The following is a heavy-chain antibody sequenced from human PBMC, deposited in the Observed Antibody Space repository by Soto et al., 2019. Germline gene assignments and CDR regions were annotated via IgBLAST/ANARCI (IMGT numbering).Heavy chain of an antibody. V-gene: IGHV1-3*01. J-gene: IGHJ4*02. D-gene: IGHD3-22*01. Sequence: GASVKVSCKASGYTFTSYAMHWVRQAPGQRLEWMGWINAGNGNTKYSQKFQGRVTITRDTSASTAYMELSNLRSEDTAVYYCARGSGYYYWDDYWGQGTLVTVSS. CDR1: GYTFTSYA. CDR2: INAGNGNT. CDR3: ARGSGYYYWDDY.